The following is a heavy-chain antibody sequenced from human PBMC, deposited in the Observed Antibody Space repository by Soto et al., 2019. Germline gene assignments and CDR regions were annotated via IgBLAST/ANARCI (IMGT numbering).Heavy chain of an antibody. CDR1: GGTFTNYP. V-gene: IGHV1-69*01. Sequence: QVQLVQSGAEAKKPGSSVKVSCKSSGGTFTNYPITWVRQAPGQGLEWMGGIIPMFGTANYAQKLQGRVTITADESTSTDYMDLSSLRSEDTAVYYCARENRGRGTFDIWGQGTMVTVSS. CDR2: IIPMFGTA. D-gene: IGHD1-26*01. J-gene: IGHJ3*02. CDR3: ARENRGRGTFDI.